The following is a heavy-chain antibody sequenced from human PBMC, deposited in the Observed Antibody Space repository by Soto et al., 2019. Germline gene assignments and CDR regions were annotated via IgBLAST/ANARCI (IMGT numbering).Heavy chain of an antibody. J-gene: IGHJ6*03. CDR1: GFTFSSYG. CDR2: IWYDGSNK. D-gene: IGHD6-19*01. CDR3: ARVTEKRLAVAGRYYYYYYMDV. V-gene: IGHV3-33*01. Sequence: GGSLRLSCAASGFTFSSYGMHWVRQAPGKGLEWVAVIWYDGSNKYYADSVKGRFTISRDNSKNTLYLQMNSLRAEDTAVYYCARVTEKRLAVAGRYYYYYYMDVWGKGTTVTVSS.